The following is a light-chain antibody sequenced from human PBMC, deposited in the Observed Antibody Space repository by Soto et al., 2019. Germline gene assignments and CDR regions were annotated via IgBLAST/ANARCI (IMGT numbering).Light chain of an antibody. CDR2: GAS. Sequence: EIVMTQSPATLSVSPGERATLSCGASQSVSRNLAWYQQKPGQSPRLLIYGASTRATGIPARFSGSGSGTEFTLTISSLQSEDFAVYYCQQYGISPFTFGGGTKVEIK. J-gene: IGKJ4*01. V-gene: IGKV3-15*01. CDR1: QSVSRN. CDR3: QQYGISPFT.